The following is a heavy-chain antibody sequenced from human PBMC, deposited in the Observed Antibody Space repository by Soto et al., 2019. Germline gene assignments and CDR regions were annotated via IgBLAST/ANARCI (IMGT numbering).Heavy chain of an antibody. CDR2: IYYSGST. CDR3: AIDRVASSLGSAYYYYDRYV. Sequence: SETLPLTCTVSGGSISSGGYYWSWIRQHPGKGLEWIGYIYYSGSTYYNPSLKSRVTISVDTSKNQFSLQLSSVTAADTAVYYSAIDRVASSLGSAYYYYDRYVWGKGTTVTVYS. D-gene: IGHD5-12*01. CDR1: GGSISSGGYY. V-gene: IGHV4-31*03. J-gene: IGHJ6*04.